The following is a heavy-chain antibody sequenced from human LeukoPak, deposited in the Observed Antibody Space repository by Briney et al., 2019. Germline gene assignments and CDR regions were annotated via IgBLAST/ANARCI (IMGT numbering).Heavy chain of an antibody. CDR2: INPNSGGT. CDR1: GYTFTGYY. J-gene: IGHJ4*02. V-gene: IGHV1-2*02. D-gene: IGHD3-10*01. Sequence: ASVKVSCKASGYTFTGYYMHWVRPPPGQVLEGLGWINPNSGGTNYAQKFQGRVTMTRDTSISTAYMELSRLTSDDTAVYYCASPLYGSGSYFDYWGQGTLVTVSS. CDR3: ASPLYGSGSYFDY.